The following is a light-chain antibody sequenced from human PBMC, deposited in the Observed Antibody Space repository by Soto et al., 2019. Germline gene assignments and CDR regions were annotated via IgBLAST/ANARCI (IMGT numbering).Light chain of an antibody. Sequence: EIVLTQSPGTLSLSPGERATLSCRASQSVSSSYLAWYQQKPGQAPRLLIYGASSRATGIPDRFSGSGSGTDFTLTISRLEPEDFAVYYCKKYGSSLVTFAQGTRLAIK. J-gene: IGKJ5*01. CDR2: GAS. CDR3: KKYGSSLVT. V-gene: IGKV3-20*01. CDR1: QSVSSSY.